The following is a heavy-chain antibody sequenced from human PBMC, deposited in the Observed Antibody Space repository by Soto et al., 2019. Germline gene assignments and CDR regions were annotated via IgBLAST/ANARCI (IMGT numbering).Heavy chain of an antibody. CDR2: IIPIFGTA. J-gene: IGHJ6*02. V-gene: IGHV1-69*06. Sequence: QVQLVQSGAEVKKPGSSVKVSCKASGGTFSSYAISWVRQAHGQGLEWMGGIIPIFGTANYAQKFQGRVTITADKSTSTAYMELSSLRSEDTAVYYCARRHLDYSNFPIGYGMDVWGQGTTVTVSS. CDR1: GGTFSSYA. CDR3: ARRHLDYSNFPIGYGMDV. D-gene: IGHD4-4*01.